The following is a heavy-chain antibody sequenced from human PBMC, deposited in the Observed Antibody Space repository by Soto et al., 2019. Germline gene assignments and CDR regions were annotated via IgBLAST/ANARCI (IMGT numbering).Heavy chain of an antibody. V-gene: IGHV1-69*13. CDR1: GGTFSSYA. J-gene: IGHJ1*01. CDR2: IIPIFGTA. Sequence: SVKVSCKASGGTFSSYAISWVRQAPGQGLEWMGGIIPIFGTANYAQKFQGRVTITADESTSTAYMELSSLRSEDTAVYYCARGDRDIEMQGEYFQHWGQGTLVTVSS. CDR3: ARGDRDIEMQGEYFQH.